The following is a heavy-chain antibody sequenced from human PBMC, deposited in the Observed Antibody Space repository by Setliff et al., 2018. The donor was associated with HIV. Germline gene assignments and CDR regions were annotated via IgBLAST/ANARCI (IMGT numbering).Heavy chain of an antibody. CDR1: GGTFSSYA. CDR3: ARGLDYGGGGFDY. CDR2: IIPIFGTA. V-gene: IGHV1-69*13. J-gene: IGHJ4*02. D-gene: IGHD4-17*01. Sequence: SVKVSCKASGGTFSSYAISWVRQAPGQGLEWMGGIIPIFGTANYAQKFQGRVTITADESTSTAYMELSSLRSEDTAVYYWARGLDYGGGGFDYWGQGTLVTVSS.